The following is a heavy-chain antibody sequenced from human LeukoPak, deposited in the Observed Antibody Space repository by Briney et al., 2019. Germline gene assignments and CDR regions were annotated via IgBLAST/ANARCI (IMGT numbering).Heavy chain of an antibody. Sequence: GRSLRLSCAASGFTFSSYGMHWVRQAPGKGLEWVAVISYDGSNKYYADSVKGRFTISRDNSKNTLYLQMNSLRAEDTAVYYCARGAYYDSSGYNFDYWGQGTLVTVSS. CDR1: GFTFSSYG. CDR3: ARGAYYDSSGYNFDY. CDR2: ISYDGSNK. V-gene: IGHV3-30*03. J-gene: IGHJ4*02. D-gene: IGHD3-22*01.